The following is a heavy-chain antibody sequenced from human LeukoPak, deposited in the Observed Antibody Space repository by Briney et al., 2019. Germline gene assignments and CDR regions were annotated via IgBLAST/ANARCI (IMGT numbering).Heavy chain of an antibody. CDR3: AKRAVAGTVPNYYFDY. CDR2: ISGSDATT. Sequence: GGSLRLSCAASGFTFSTSAMSWVRQAPGKVLEWVSIISGSDATTYYADSVKGRFTISRDNSKNMLYLQMNSLRAEDTAVYYCAKRAVAGTVPNYYFDYWGQGTLVTVSS. D-gene: IGHD6-19*01. V-gene: IGHV3-23*01. J-gene: IGHJ4*02. CDR1: GFTFSTSA.